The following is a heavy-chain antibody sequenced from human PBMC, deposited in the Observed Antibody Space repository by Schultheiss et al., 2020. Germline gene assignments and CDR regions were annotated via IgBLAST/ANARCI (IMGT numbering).Heavy chain of an antibody. CDR3: ANLLDMVRPRGVDY. CDR2: ISGRGGST. V-gene: IGHV3-23*01. Sequence: GGSLRLSCAASGFTFSSYAMSWVRQAPGKGLEWVSAISGRGGSTFYADSVKGRFTISRDNSKNTLYLQMNSLRAEDTAVYYCANLLDMVRPRGVDYWGQGTLVTVSS. J-gene: IGHJ4*02. D-gene: IGHD3-10*01. CDR1: GFTFSSYA.